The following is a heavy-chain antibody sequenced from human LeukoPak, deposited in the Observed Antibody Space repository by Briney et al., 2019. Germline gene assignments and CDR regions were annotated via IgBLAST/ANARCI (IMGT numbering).Heavy chain of an antibody. CDR2: IYYSGST. CDR3: ATSGRYTRVFDY. J-gene: IGHJ4*01. Sequence: SGTLSLTCTVSGGSISSGDYYWSWIRQPLGKGLEWIGYIYYSGSTYYNPSLKSRVTISVDTSKNQFSLKLSSVTAADTAVYYCATSGRYTRVFDYWGQEPWSPSPQ. D-gene: IGHD6-19*01. CDR1: GGSISSGDYY. V-gene: IGHV4-30-4*01.